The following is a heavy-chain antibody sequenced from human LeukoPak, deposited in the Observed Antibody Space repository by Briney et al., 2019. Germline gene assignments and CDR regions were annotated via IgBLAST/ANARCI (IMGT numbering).Heavy chain of an antibody. Sequence: PGGSLTLSCAASGFTFSSYAMSWVRQAPGKGLEWVSAISGSGGSTYYADSVKGRFTISRDNSKNTLYLQMNSLRAEDTAVYYCAKDVRNSFAAYGMDVWGQGTTVTVSS. J-gene: IGHJ6*02. D-gene: IGHD2-21*01. V-gene: IGHV3-23*01. CDR2: ISGSGGST. CDR1: GFTFSSYA. CDR3: AKDVRNSFAAYGMDV.